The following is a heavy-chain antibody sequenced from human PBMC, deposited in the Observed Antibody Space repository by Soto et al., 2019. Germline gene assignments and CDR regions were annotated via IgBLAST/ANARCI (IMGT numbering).Heavy chain of an antibody. CDR2: IYPGDSDT. J-gene: IGHJ4*02. CDR1: GYSFTSYW. Sequence: GESLKISCKGSGYSFTSYWIGWVRQMPGKGLEWMGIIYPGDSDTRYSPSFQGQVTISADKSISTAYLQWSSLKASDTAMYYCARVMYYYDSSGSLSFDYWGQGPRVTVPS. D-gene: IGHD3-22*01. V-gene: IGHV5-51*01. CDR3: ARVMYYYDSSGSLSFDY.